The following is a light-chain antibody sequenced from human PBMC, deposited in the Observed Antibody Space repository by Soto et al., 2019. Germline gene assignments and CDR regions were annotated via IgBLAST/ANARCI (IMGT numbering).Light chain of an antibody. Sequence: DIQLTQSPSFLSASVGDRVTITCRASQGISRYLAWYQQEPGKAPKLLIYAASTLQSGVPSRLSGSGSGTEFTLTISSLQPEDFATYYCQQLSSYPPTFGQGTKLEIK. CDR1: QGISRY. CDR3: QQLSSYPPT. CDR2: AAS. J-gene: IGKJ2*01. V-gene: IGKV1-9*01.